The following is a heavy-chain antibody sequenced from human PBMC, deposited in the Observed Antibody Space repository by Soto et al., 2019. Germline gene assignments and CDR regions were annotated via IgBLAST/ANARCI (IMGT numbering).Heavy chain of an antibody. CDR2: FYPGESDT. CDR1: GCSFSNDL. J-gene: IGHJ5*02. D-gene: IGHD3-3*01. Sequence: DCLNVSRTRSGCSFSNDLTASVPQMPGESLGCMGMFYPGESDTRYSPSYQGQVTISADTSINTLNLQWSSLKASDSAMYSCAGHPNEVWSGYFRRGWFDPWGQGTLVTVSS. CDR3: AGHPNEVWSGYFRRGWFDP. V-gene: IGHV5-51*01.